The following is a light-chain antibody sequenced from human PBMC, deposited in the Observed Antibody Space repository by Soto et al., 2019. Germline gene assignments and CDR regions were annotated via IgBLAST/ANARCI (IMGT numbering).Light chain of an antibody. V-gene: IGKV1-9*01. Sequence: IHLTQSPSSLSASVGDRFTMTCRSSQDITTYLAWYQQKPVRAPRLLIYAASTLQGGVPSRFSGSGSGTDFTLTISSLQPEDISTYYCQQLYGYPLTFGGGTKVDI. CDR1: QDITTY. CDR2: AAS. J-gene: IGKJ4*01. CDR3: QQLYGYPLT.